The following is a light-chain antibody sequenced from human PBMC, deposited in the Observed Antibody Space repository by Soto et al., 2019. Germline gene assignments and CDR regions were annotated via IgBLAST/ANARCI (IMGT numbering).Light chain of an antibody. CDR3: QQYGSSPPIT. Sequence: EIVLTPSPATLSLSPGERANLSCRSSQSVSSRYFAWYQQKPGQAPRLLIYEASFRATGIPDRFSGSGSGTDFTLTISRLEPEDFAVYYCQQYGSSPPITYGQGTRLEIK. V-gene: IGKV3-20*01. CDR2: EAS. J-gene: IGKJ5*01. CDR1: QSVSSRY.